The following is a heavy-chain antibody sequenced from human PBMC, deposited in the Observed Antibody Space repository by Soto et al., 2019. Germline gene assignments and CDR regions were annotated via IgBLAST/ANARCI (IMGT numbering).Heavy chain of an antibody. CDR1: GFTFSSYA. D-gene: IGHD5-18*01. CDR3: ASVNGAAMVTTDYYGIDV. Sequence: PGVSLRLSCVASGFTFSSYAVHWVRQAPGEGLEWVAVLSFNGNNNYYTDSVKGRLTISRDNSKNTLYLQMNSLRPDDTAVYYFASVNGAAMVTTDYYGIDVWGKGTMVTVSS. J-gene: IGHJ6*04. CDR2: LSFNGNNN. V-gene: IGHV3-30-3*01.